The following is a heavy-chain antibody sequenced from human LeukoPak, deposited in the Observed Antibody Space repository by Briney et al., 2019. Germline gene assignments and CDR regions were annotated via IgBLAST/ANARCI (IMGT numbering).Heavy chain of an antibody. V-gene: IGHV1-46*01. CDR2: INPSGCGT. CDR1: GYTFTSYY. CDR3: ARGKVANFDY. Sequence: ASVKVSCKASGYTFTSYYMHWVRHAPGQGLEWMVIINPSGCGTSYAQKFQGRVTMTRDTSTNTVYMELSSLRSEDTAVYYCARGKVANFDYWGQGTMVTVSS. J-gene: IGHJ4*02.